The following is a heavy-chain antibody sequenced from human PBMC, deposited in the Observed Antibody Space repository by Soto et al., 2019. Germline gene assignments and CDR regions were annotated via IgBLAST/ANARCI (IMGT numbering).Heavy chain of an antibody. CDR3: GSIAAAGTGVDYYYGMDV. J-gene: IGHJ6*02. V-gene: IGHV4-59*01. Sequence: PSETLSLTCTVSGGSISSYYLSWIRQPPGKGLEWIGYIYYSGSTNYNPSLKSRVTISVDTSKNQFSLKLSSVTAADTAVYYCGSIAAAGTGVDYYYGMDVWGQGTTVTVSS. CDR1: GGSISSYY. D-gene: IGHD6-13*01. CDR2: IYYSGST.